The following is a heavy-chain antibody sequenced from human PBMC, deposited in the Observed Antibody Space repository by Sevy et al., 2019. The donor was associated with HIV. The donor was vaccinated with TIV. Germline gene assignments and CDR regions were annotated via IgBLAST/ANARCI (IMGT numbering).Heavy chain of an antibody. J-gene: IGHJ6*02. CDR2: ISSKNDYI. Sequence: WGCLRLSCAASGFDFGTYSMTWVRQAPGKGLEWVSSISSKNDYILYADSVKGRFTISKDNAKNSLYLQMNSLRVEDTAVYYCAREGDCLGIDCYDDWRLPSYYYYPMDVWGQGTTVTVSS. D-gene: IGHD2-21*02. V-gene: IGHV3-21*01. CDR3: AREGDCLGIDCYDDWRLPSYYYYPMDV. CDR1: GFDFGTYS.